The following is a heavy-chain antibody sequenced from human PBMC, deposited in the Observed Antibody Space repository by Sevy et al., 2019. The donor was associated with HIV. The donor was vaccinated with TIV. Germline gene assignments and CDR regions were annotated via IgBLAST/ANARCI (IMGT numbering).Heavy chain of an antibody. CDR3: GRGKSGYGYALNY. D-gene: IGHD5-18*01. CDR2: IHSDDTT. Sequence: GGSLRLSCAASGFTVNSNYMTWVRQAPGKGLEGVSVIHSDDTTYHADSAKDRFTISRDNFKNKLYLHMSSLRAEDTAVYYWGRGKSGYGYALNYWGQGTLVTVSS. J-gene: IGHJ4*02. V-gene: IGHV3-66*01. CDR1: GFTVNSNY.